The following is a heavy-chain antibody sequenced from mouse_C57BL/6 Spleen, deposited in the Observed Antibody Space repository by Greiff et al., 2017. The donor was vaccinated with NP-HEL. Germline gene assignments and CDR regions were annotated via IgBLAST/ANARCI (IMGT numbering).Heavy chain of an antibody. V-gene: IGHV1-50*01. J-gene: IGHJ4*01. CDR1: GYTFTSYW. Sequence: QVQLQQPGAELVKPGASVKLSCKASGYTFTSYWMQWVKQRPGQGLEWIGEIDPSDSYTNYNQKFKGKATLTVDTSSSTAYMQLSSLTSEDSAVYYCAIRGKDAMDYWGQGTSVTVSS. CDR2: IDPSDSYT. D-gene: IGHD1-1*02. CDR3: AIRGKDAMDY.